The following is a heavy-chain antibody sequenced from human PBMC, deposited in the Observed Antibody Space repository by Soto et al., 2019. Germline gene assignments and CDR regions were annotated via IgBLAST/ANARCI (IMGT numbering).Heavy chain of an antibody. CDR3: ARATYDRNPLGH. V-gene: IGHV3-48*03. Sequence: XGPLRLSCAASGFIFSTYDMNWVRQAPGKGLEWVSYISSRHDTVYYADSVKGRFTISRDNAKNSLYLQMTSLRVEDTAVYYCARATYDRNPLGHWGQGPLVTVSS. D-gene: IGHD5-12*01. CDR1: GFIFSTYD. J-gene: IGHJ4*02. CDR2: ISSRHDTV.